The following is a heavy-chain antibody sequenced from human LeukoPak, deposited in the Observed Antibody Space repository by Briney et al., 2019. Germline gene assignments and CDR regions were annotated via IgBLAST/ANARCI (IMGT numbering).Heavy chain of an antibody. D-gene: IGHD3-10*01. CDR2: ISYDGSQK. Sequence: GRSLRLSCAASGFTLSNYAVHWVRQAPGKGLEWVGIISYDGSQKYYADSVKGRFTISRDNSKNTLFLQMNSLRPEDTAVYYCARGTALLWFGGDYWGQGTLVTVSS. CDR3: ARGTALLWFGGDY. CDR1: GFTLSNYA. V-gene: IGHV3-30*04. J-gene: IGHJ4*02.